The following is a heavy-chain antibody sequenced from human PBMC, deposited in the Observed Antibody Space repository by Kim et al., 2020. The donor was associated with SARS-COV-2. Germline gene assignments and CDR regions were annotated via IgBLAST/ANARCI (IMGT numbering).Heavy chain of an antibody. CDR3: ARDYLYGMDV. CDR1: GGSISSYY. V-gene: IGHV4-59*01. Sequence: SETLSLTCTVSGGSISSYYWSWIRQPPGKGLEWIGYIYYSGSTNYNPSLKSRVTISVDTSKNQFSLKLSSVTAADTAVYYCARDYLYGMDVWGQGTTVTVSS. D-gene: IGHD3-16*02. J-gene: IGHJ6*02. CDR2: IYYSGST.